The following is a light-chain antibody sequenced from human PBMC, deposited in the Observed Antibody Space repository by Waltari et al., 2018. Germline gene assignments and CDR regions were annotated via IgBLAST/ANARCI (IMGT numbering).Light chain of an antibody. J-gene: IGLJ1*01. V-gene: IGLV2-23*02. CDR3: CSYAGANTYV. CDR1: SSDVGSYNL. CDR2: EVS. Sequence: QSALTQPASVSGSPGQSITVSCTGTSSDVGSYNLVSWYQHHPPKAPKLRIYEVSKRPAGGSNRFSGAKSGNTASLTISGLQPEDEADYYCCSYAGANTYVFGSGTKVTVL.